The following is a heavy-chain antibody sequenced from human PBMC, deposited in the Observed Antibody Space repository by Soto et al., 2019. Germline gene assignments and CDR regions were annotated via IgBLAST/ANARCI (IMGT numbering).Heavy chain of an antibody. CDR2: VYHSGLT. Sequence: SETLSLTCTVSGASTSSSDYRWGWVRQPPGKGLEWIGNVYHSGLTFYNPSLESRVSISIDTSKNQFTLSLGSVTAADTAVYFCDRRRSATSWRDHWGQGILVTVSS. D-gene: IGHD6-13*01. CDR3: DRRRSATSWRDH. V-gene: IGHV4-39*01. CDR1: GASTSSSDYR. J-gene: IGHJ5*02.